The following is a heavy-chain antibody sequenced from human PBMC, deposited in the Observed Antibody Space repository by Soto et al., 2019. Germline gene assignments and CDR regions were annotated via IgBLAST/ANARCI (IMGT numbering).Heavy chain of an antibody. Sequence: EVQLLESGGGLVQPGGSLRLSCTASGFTFDNYGMSWVRQAPGKELEWVSGIYNSGDYTYYAVSVKGRFTISRDNSRYTLYLQMSSLKAEDTAIYYCAKGTHTGPGSGLDVWGQGTTVTVSS. D-gene: IGHD2-2*01. CDR1: GFTFDNYG. CDR3: AKGTHTGPGSGLDV. CDR2: IYNSGDYT. J-gene: IGHJ6*02. V-gene: IGHV3-23*01.